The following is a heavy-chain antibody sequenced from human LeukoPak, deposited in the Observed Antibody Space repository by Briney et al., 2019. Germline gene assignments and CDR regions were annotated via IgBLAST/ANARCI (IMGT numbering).Heavy chain of an antibody. CDR1: GGSISSYY. CDR3: ATTSGAPSFDY. J-gene: IGHJ4*02. Sequence: SETLSLTCTVSGGSISSYYWSWIRQPARKGVWWGGRIYTRGSTTYNPSLKSRVTMSVDTSKNQFSLKLSSVTAADTAVYYCATTSGAPSFDYWGQGTLVTVSS. CDR2: IYTRGST. V-gene: IGHV4-4*07. D-gene: IGHD3-10*01.